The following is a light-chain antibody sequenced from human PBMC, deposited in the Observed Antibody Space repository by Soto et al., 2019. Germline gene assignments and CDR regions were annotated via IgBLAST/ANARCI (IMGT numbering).Light chain of an antibody. J-gene: IGKJ1*01. V-gene: IGKV1-5*01. CDR2: DAS. CDR1: QSISSW. CDR3: QQYNSFWT. Sequence: IQMTQSPSPLSASVGDRVTITCRASQSISSWLAWYQQKPGKAPRLLIYDASYLERGVPSRFSGSGSGTEFTLTISDLQPDDLATYYCQQYNSFWTFGQGTKVEI.